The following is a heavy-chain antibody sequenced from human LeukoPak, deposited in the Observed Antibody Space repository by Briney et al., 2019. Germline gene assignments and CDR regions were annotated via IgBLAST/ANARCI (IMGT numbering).Heavy chain of an antibody. CDR2: LHPNTGGT. V-gene: IGHV1-2*02. CDR1: GYTFTDYY. CDR3: ARVRYFDSTVDY. Sequence: ASVKVSCKASGYTFTDYYMHWVRQAPGQGLEWMGWLHPNTGGTNYAQKFQGRVTMTRDTSISTAYMELSRLRSDDTAIYYCARVRYFDSTVDYWGQGTLVTVSS. D-gene: IGHD3-9*01. J-gene: IGHJ4*02.